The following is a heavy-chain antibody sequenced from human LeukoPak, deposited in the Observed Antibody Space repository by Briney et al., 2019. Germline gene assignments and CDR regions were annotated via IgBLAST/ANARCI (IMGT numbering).Heavy chain of an antibody. CDR2: ISYDGSNK. J-gene: IGHJ4*02. Sequence: GGSLRLSCAGSGFTFRSYAMHWVRQAPGKGLEWVAVISYDGSNKDYADSVKGRFTISRDNSKNTLFLQMNSLRAEDTAVYYCASITIFGVVTSKYYFDYWGQGTLVTVSS. V-gene: IGHV3-30-3*01. CDR3: ASITIFGVVTSKYYFDY. D-gene: IGHD3-3*01. CDR1: GFTFRSYA.